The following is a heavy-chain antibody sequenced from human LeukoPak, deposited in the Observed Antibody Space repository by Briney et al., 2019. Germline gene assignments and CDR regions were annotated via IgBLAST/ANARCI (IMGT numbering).Heavy chain of an antibody. CDR3: ARGRFGRVGAKFFQH. CDR2: INHSGST. D-gene: IGHD3/OR15-3a*01. CDR1: GGSFSGYY. J-gene: IGHJ1*01. Sequence: SETLSLTCAVYGGSFSGYYWSWIRQPPGKGLEWIGEINHSGSTNYNPSLKSRVTISVDTSKNQFSLELSSVTAADTAVYYCARGRFGRVGAKFFQHWGQGTLVTVSS. V-gene: IGHV4-34*01.